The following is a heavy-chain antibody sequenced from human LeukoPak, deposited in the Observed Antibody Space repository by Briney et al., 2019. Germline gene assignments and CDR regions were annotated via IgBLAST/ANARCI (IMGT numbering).Heavy chain of an antibody. Sequence: GGSLRLSCAASGFTFSSYVMGWVRQAPGKGLEWVSSISGNGGSTNYADSVKGRFTISRDTSKNTLYLQMNSLRAEDTAVYYCAKGEGLLGYCSGGSCYQPSYWGQGTLVTVSS. V-gene: IGHV3-23*01. CDR3: AKGEGLLGYCSGGSCYQPSY. CDR1: GFTFSSYV. J-gene: IGHJ4*02. D-gene: IGHD2-15*01. CDR2: ISGNGGST.